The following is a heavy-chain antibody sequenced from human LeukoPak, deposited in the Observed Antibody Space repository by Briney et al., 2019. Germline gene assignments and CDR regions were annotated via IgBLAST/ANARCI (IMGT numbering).Heavy chain of an antibody. CDR3: AREPSSYYDSSGSHLDY. CDR1: GFTFSSYS. D-gene: IGHD3-22*01. V-gene: IGHV3-21*01. Sequence: GGSLRLSCAASGFTFSSYSMNWVRQAPGKGLEWVSSISSSSSYIYYADSVKGRFTISRDNAKNSLYLQMNSLRAEDTAVYYCAREPSSYYDSSGSHLDYWGQGTLVTVSS. J-gene: IGHJ4*02. CDR2: ISSSSSYI.